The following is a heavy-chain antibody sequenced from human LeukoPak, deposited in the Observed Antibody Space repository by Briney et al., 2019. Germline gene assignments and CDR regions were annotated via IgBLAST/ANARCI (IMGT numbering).Heavy chain of an antibody. CDR2: MNPNSGNT. CDR1: GYTFTTYD. J-gene: IGHJ5*02. Sequence: ASVKVSCKASGYTFTTYDINWVRQATGQGLEWMGWMNPNSGNTGYAQKFQGRVTMTRNTPISTAYMDMSSLRSEDTAVYYCARGPNKSDGGNSGSAWFDPWGQGTLVTVSS. D-gene: IGHD4-23*01. V-gene: IGHV1-8*01. CDR3: ARGPNKSDGGNSGSAWFDP.